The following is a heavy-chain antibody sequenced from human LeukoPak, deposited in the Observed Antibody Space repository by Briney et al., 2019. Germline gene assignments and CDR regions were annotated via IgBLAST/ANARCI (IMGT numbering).Heavy chain of an antibody. Sequence: GGSLRLSCAPSGFTFCRYGMHGGRQAPGKGLERGAVITYDGSNKYYTDSVKGRFTISRDNSKNTLYIQMNSVRAEDTAVYYCAKTPTSVAVKGMDVWGQGTTVTVSS. J-gene: IGHJ6*02. D-gene: IGHD6-19*01. V-gene: IGHV3-30*18. CDR2: ITYDGSNK. CDR3: AKTPTSVAVKGMDV. CDR1: GFTFCRYG.